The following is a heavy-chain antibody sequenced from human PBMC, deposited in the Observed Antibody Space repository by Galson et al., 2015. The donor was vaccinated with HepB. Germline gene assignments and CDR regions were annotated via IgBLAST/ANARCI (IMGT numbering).Heavy chain of an antibody. Sequence: SVKVSCKASGYTFTSYYMHWVRQAPGQGLEWMGIINPSGGSTSYAQKFQGRVTMTRDTSTSTVYMELSSLRSEDTAVYYCARAHGRERPYYYDSSEENYFDYWGQGTLVTVSS. J-gene: IGHJ4*02. CDR1: GYTFTSYY. CDR3: ARAHGRERPYYYDSSEENYFDY. D-gene: IGHD3-22*01. V-gene: IGHV1-46*01. CDR2: INPSGGST.